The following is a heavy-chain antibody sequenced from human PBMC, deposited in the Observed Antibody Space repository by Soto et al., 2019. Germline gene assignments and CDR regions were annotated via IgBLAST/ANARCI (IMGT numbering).Heavy chain of an antibody. J-gene: IGHJ6*02. CDR1: GGTFSSYT. Sequence: GPPVKVSCKASGGTFSSYTISWVRQAPGQGLEWMGRIIPILGIANYAQKFQGRVTITADKSTSTAYMELSSLRSEDTAVYYCASCYDILTGPPPQLTYYYYGMDVWGPGTTVNVFS. D-gene: IGHD3-9*01. CDR3: ASCYDILTGPPPQLTYYYYGMDV. V-gene: IGHV1-69*02. CDR2: IIPILGIA.